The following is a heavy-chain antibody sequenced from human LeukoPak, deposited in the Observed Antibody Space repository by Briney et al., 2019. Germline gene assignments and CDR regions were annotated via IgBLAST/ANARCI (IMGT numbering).Heavy chain of an antibody. CDR1: GGSISSSSYY. CDR2: IYYSGST. J-gene: IGHJ4*02. D-gene: IGHD5-18*01. CDR3: ARISPYKYSYGVIDY. Sequence: SDTLSLTCTVSGGSISSSSYYWGWIRQPLGKGVEWHGSIYYSGSTYYNPSLKSRVTISVDTSKNQLSLKLSSVTAADTAVYYCARISPYKYSYGVIDYWGQGTLVTVSS. V-gene: IGHV4-39*07.